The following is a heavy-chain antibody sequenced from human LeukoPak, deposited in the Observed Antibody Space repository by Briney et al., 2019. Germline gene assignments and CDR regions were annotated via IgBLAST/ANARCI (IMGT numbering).Heavy chain of an antibody. V-gene: IGHV1-69*13. CDR2: IIPIFGTA. Sequence: GASVKVSCKASGDTFSSYAISWVRQAPGQGLEWMGGIIPIFGTANYAQKFQGRVTITADESTSTAYMELSSLRSEDTAVYYCARNRRDGYNSVYYYYYMDVWGKGTTVTISS. CDR3: ARNRRDGYNSVYYYYYMDV. D-gene: IGHD5-24*01. CDR1: GDTFSSYA. J-gene: IGHJ6*03.